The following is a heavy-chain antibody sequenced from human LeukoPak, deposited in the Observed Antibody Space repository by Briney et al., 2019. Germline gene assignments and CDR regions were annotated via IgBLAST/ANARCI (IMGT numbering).Heavy chain of an antibody. CDR1: GFAFSSYG. V-gene: IGHV3-48*01. D-gene: IGHD3-3*01. CDR3: AKGEAYYDFWSVHDAFDI. J-gene: IGHJ3*02. Sequence: PGGSLRLSCAASGFAFSSYGMNWVRQAPGKGLEWVSYISSSSSTIYYADSVKGRFTISRDNSKNTLYLQMNSLRAEDTAVYYCAKGEAYYDFWSVHDAFDIWGQGTMVTVSS. CDR2: ISSSSSTI.